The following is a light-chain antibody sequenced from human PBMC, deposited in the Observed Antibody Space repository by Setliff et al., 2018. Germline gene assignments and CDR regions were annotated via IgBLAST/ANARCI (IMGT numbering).Light chain of an antibody. CDR2: DVT. CDR1: SNDVWGHYY. V-gene: IGLV2-8*01. J-gene: IGLJ1*01. CDR3: SSYADSNIFL. Sequence: QSALTQPPSASGSPGQSVTISCTGTSNDVWGHYYVSWYQQHPGKAPQLIIYDVTKRPSGVPDRFSGSKSGNTASLTVSGLQAEDEADYYCSSYADSNIFLFGTGTKV.